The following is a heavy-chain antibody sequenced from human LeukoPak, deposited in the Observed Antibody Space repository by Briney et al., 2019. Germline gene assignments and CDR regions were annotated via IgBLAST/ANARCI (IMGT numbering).Heavy chain of an antibody. V-gene: IGHV4-34*01. CDR2: INHSGST. D-gene: IGHD4-23*01. Sequence: SETLSLTCAVYGGSFSGYYWSWIRQPPGKGLEWIGEINHSGSTNYNPSLKSRVTISVDTSKNQFSLKLSSVTAADTAVYYCARDYGGNPPLSYFDYWGQGTLVTVSS. CDR3: ARDYGGNPPLSYFDY. CDR1: GGSFSGYY. J-gene: IGHJ4*02.